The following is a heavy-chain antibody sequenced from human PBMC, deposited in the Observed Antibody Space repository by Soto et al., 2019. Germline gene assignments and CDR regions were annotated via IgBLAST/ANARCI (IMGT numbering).Heavy chain of an antibody. Sequence: ASVKVSCKASGYTFNTYGITWVRQAPGQGLEWMGWINPYNGNTKFAQKLQDRVTMTTATSTSTAYMELASLRSDDTAVYYCARGCIAVTTHLCEWGQRTLVTVSS. V-gene: IGHV1-18*01. J-gene: IGHJ4*02. D-gene: IGHD4-17*01. CDR2: INPYNGNT. CDR1: GYTFNTYG. CDR3: ARGCIAVTTHLCE.